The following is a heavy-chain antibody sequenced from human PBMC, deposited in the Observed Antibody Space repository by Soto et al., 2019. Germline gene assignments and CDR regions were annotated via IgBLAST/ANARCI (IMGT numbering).Heavy chain of an antibody. CDR2: INPSGGST. CDR1: GYPLSTYY. D-gene: IGHD6-6*01. Sequence: GASVKVSCKASGYPLSTYYMHWVRQAPGQGLEWMGMINPSGGSTSYAQKFQGRVTMTSDTSTSTVYMELSSLRSEDTALYYCATLSTSQGLDPWGQGTLVTVS. J-gene: IGHJ5*02. V-gene: IGHV1-46*01. CDR3: ATLSTSQGLDP.